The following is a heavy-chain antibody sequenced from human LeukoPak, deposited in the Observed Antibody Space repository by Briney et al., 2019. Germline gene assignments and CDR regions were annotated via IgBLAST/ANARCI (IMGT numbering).Heavy chain of an antibody. V-gene: IGHV1-18*01. CDR2: ISAYNGNT. D-gene: IGHD2-21*02. CDR1: GYTFTSYA. J-gene: IGHJ4*02. Sequence: ASVKVSCKASGYTFTSYAMNWVRQAPGQGLEWMGWISAYNGNTNYAQKLQGRVTMTTDTSTSTAYMELRSLRSDDTAVYYCARDLKAYCGGDCYSDWGQGTLVTVSS. CDR3: ARDLKAYCGGDCYSD.